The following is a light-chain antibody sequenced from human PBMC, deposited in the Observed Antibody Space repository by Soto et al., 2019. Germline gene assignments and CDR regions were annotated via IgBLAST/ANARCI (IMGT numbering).Light chain of an antibody. CDR2: DAS. CDR3: QQYDTFPVT. Sequence: DIQVTQSPPTLSASVGDRVTITCRASQTISTWMAWYQQKPGKAPKLLVYDASTLQSGVASRFSGSGSGTDFIFTISSLQPEDFATYYCQQYDTFPVTFGQGTRLEIK. V-gene: IGKV1-5*01. CDR1: QTISTW. J-gene: IGKJ5*01.